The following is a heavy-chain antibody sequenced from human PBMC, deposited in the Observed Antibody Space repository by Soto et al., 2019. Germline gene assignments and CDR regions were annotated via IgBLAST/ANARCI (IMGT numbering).Heavy chain of an antibody. Sequence: ASVKVSCKVSGYTLTELSIHWVRQAPGKGLEWMGGFDPEDGEAIYAQKLQGRVSMTEDTSTDTAYMELSSLRSEDTAVYYCATGSRDILTGYLGTGLDPWGQGTLVTVSS. CDR3: ATGSRDILTGYLGTGLDP. CDR2: FDPEDGEA. D-gene: IGHD3-9*01. CDR1: GYTLTELS. J-gene: IGHJ5*02. V-gene: IGHV1-24*01.